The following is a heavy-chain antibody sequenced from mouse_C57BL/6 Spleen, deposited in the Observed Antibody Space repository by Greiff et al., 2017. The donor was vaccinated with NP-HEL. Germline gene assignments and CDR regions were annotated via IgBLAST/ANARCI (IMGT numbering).Heavy chain of an antibody. J-gene: IGHJ2*01. D-gene: IGHD1-1*01. V-gene: IGHV1-81*01. CDR1: GYTFTSYG. Sequence: VQLVESGAELARPGASVKLSCKASGYTFTSYGISWVKQRTGQGLEWIGEIYPRSGNTYYNEKFKGKATLTADKSSSTAYMELRSLTSEDSAVYFCARDGSSPLFDYWGQGTTLTVSS. CDR3: ARDGSSPLFDY. CDR2: IYPRSGNT.